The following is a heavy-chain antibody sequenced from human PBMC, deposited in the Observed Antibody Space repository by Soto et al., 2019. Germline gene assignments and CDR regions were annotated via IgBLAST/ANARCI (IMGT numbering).Heavy chain of an antibody. Sequence: PSETLSLNCTVSGGSISSYYWRWIRQPPGKGLEWIGYIYYSGSTNYNPSLKSRVTISVDTSKNQFSLKLSSVTAADTAVYYCAREGGSSGYYFDYWGQGTLVTVSS. J-gene: IGHJ4*02. CDR3: AREGGSSGYYFDY. CDR2: IYYSGST. CDR1: GGSISSYY. V-gene: IGHV4-59*01. D-gene: IGHD3-22*01.